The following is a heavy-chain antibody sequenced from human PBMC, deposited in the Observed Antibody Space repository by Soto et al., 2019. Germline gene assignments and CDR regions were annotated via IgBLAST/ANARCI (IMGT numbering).Heavy chain of an antibody. CDR2: IYHSGTT. Sequence: QLQLQESGSGLVKPSQTLSLTCAVSGGSISSGGYSWSWIRQPPGKGLEWIGYIYHSGTTYYNPSRERRVTLSVDRSKNQFSLKLSSVTAADTAVYYCARAHYGDYGYGMDVWGQGTTVTVSS. D-gene: IGHD4-17*01. J-gene: IGHJ6*02. CDR1: GGSISSGGYS. CDR3: ARAHYGDYGYGMDV. V-gene: IGHV4-30-2*01.